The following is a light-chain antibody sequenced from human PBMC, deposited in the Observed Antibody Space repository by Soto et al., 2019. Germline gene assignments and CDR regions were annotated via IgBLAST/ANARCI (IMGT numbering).Light chain of an antibody. CDR1: QSISSY. Sequence: DIQMTQSPSSLSASVEDRVTITCRASQSISSYLNWYQQKPGKAPKLLIYAASSLQSGVPSRFSGSGSGTNFTLTISSLQPEDFATYYFQQSDSTPPVTFGQGTKLEIK. CDR2: AAS. J-gene: IGKJ2*01. V-gene: IGKV1-39*01. CDR3: QQSDSTPPVT.